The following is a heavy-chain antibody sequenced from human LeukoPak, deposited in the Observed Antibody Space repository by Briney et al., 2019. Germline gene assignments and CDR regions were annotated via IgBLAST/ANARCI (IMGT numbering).Heavy chain of an antibody. J-gene: IGHJ4*02. CDR1: GFTFSSYS. CDR2: ISSSSSYI. V-gene: IGHV3-21*01. D-gene: IGHD2-15*01. CDR3: AREPDIVVVVAARGNYFDY. Sequence: GGSLRLSCAASGFTFSSYSMNWVRQAPGKGLEWVSSISSSSSYIYYADSVKGRFTISRDNAKNSLYLQMNSLRAEDTAVYYCAREPDIVVVVAARGNYFDYWGQGTLVTVSS.